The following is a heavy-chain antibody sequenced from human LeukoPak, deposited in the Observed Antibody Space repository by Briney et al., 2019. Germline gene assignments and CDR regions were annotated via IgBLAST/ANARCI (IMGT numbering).Heavy chain of an antibody. V-gene: IGHV3-23*01. CDR3: AKDKRWELPKNFDY. CDR2: ISGSGGST. Sequence: LSGGSLRLSCAASGFTFSSYAMSWVRQAPGKGLEWVSAISGSGGSTYYADSVKGRFTISRDNSKNTLYLQMNSLRAEDTAVYYCAKDKRWELPKNFDYWGQGTLVTVSS. D-gene: IGHD1-26*01. CDR1: GFTFSSYA. J-gene: IGHJ4*02.